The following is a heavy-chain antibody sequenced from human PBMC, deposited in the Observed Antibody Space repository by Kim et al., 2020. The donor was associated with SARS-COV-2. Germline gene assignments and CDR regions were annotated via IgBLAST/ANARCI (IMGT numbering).Heavy chain of an antibody. CDR2: IKSQSDGGTA. J-gene: IGHJ4*02. D-gene: IGHD2-2*01. CDR1: GIPFSNAW. V-gene: IGHV3-15*01. CDR3: TTVSMR. Sequence: GGSLRLSCVVSGIPFSNAWFNWVRQSPGKGLEWVGRIKSQSDGGTADLAASVKGRFAIPRDDSKTTLYLLMNSLRTDDSAIYYCTTVSMRWGQGTLVTV.